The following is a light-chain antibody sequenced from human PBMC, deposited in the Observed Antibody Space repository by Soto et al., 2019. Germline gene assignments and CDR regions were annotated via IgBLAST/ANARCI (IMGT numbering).Light chain of an antibody. CDR2: NTN. CDR3: VLYMGSGTSWV. CDR1: SGSVSSTYY. Sequence: QTVVTQEPSFSVSPGGTVTLTCGLSSGSVSSTYYPSWYQQTPGQAPRTLIYNTNTRSSGVPDRFSGSILGNKATLTITAAQADDESDYYCVLYMGSGTSWVFGGGTKLTVL. J-gene: IGLJ3*02. V-gene: IGLV8-61*01.